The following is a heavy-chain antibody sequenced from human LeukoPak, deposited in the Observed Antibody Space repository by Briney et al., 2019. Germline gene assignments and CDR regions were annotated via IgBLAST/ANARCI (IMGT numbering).Heavy chain of an antibody. J-gene: IGHJ6*02. CDR3: AREGITMVRGVIDDYYYGMDV. D-gene: IGHD3-10*01. V-gene: IGHV4-39*07. Sequence: SETLSLTCTVSGGSISSGGYYWGWIRQPPGKGLEWIGNIYYTGSTYDNPSLKSRVTISLDTSKNQHSLKLRSVTAADTAVYYCAREGITMVRGVIDDYYYGMDVWGQGTTVTVSS. CDR2: IYYTGST. CDR1: GGSISSGGYY.